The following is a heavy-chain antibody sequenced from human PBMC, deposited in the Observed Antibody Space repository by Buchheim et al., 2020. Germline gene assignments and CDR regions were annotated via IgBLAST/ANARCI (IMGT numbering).Heavy chain of an antibody. D-gene: IGHD7-27*01. J-gene: IGHJ3*02. Sequence: EVQLLESGGGLVQPGGSLRLSCAASGFSFSTYAMNWVRQGPGKGLEWVAVFVIGSGYTEHADSVKGRFTISRDNSKNTLYLQMNSLRAEDTAMYYCTKVHGGNWGGAFDIWGQGT. CDR1: GFSFSTYA. V-gene: IGHV3-23*01. CDR3: TKVHGGNWGGAFDI. CDR2: FVIGSGYT.